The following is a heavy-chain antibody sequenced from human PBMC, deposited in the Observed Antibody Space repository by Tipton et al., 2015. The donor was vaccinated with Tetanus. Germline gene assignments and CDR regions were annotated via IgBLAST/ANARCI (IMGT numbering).Heavy chain of an antibody. Sequence: SLRLSCAASGFTVSSNYMSWVRQAPGKGLEWVPVIYSGGSTYYADSVKGRFTISRDNSKNTLYLQMNSLRAEDTAVYYCARDIGRVGVVNYWGQGTLVTVSS. D-gene: IGHD3-3*01. CDR3: ARDIGRVGVVNY. V-gene: IGHV3-53*01. J-gene: IGHJ4*02. CDR2: IYSGGST. CDR1: GFTVSSNY.